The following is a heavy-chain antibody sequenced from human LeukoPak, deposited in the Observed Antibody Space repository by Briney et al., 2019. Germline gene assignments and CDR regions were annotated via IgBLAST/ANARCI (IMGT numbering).Heavy chain of an antibody. V-gene: IGHV4-34*01. CDR3: ARGGPHYGSGSYYNY. Sequence: SETLSLTCAVCGGSFSGYFWSWIRQPPGKGLEWIGEINHSGSTNYNPSLKSRVTISLDTSKNQFSLKLSSVPAADTAVYYCARGGPHYGSGSYYNYWGQGTLVTVSS. D-gene: IGHD3-10*01. CDR2: INHSGST. CDR1: GGSFSGYF. J-gene: IGHJ4*02.